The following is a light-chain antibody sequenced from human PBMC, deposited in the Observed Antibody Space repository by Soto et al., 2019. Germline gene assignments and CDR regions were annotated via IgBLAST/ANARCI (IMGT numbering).Light chain of an antibody. CDR3: QQYGGSPRT. V-gene: IGKV3-20*01. Sequence: EIVLTQSPGTLSLSLGERATLSCRASQSVSSSYLAWYQQKPGQAPRLLISGASSRAADIPDRFSGSGSGTDFTLTINRLEPEDFAVYYCQQYGGSPRTFGQGTKVDIK. CDR1: QSVSSSY. J-gene: IGKJ1*01. CDR2: GAS.